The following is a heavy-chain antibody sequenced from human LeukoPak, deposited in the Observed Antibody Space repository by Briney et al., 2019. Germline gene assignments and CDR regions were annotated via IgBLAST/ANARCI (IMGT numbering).Heavy chain of an antibody. D-gene: IGHD3-3*01. J-gene: IGHJ5*02. CDR1: GGTFSSYA. Sequence: SVKVSCKASGGTFSSYAISWVRQAPGQGLEWMGRIIPIFGTANYAQKFQGRVTITTDESTSTAYMELSSLRSEDTAVYYCARDTYDFRSRYYPYNWFDPWGQGTLVTVSS. CDR2: IIPIFGTA. V-gene: IGHV1-69*05. CDR3: ARDTYDFRSRYYPYNWFDP.